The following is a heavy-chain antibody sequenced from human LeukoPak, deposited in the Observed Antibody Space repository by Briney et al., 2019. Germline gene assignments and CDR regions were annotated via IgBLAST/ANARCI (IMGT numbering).Heavy chain of an antibody. CDR1: GGSMNTYY. CDR2: IHDSGTI. CDR3: ARDTGGWYFNL. D-gene: IGHD4-23*01. Sequence: SETLSLTCTVSGGSMNTYYWSWIRQFPGRGLQWLGYIHDSGTINYNPSLKSRLTMSIDTSKNQFSLNLTSVTAGDTAIYYCARDTGGWYFNLWGRGTLVTVSS. J-gene: IGHJ2*01. V-gene: IGHV4-59*01.